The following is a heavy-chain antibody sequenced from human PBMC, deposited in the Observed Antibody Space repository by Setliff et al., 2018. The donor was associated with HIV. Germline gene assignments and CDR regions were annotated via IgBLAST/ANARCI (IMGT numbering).Heavy chain of an antibody. CDR2: IYTSGST. Sequence: SETLSLTCTVSGGSISSYYWSWIRQPPGKGLEWIGYIYTSGSTNYNPSLRSRVTISVDTSTNQFSLNMTSVTAADTAVYFCARVVYTYYYMDVWGKGTTVTVSS. V-gene: IGHV4-4*08. CDR3: ARVVYTYYYMDV. CDR1: GGSISSYY. J-gene: IGHJ6*03. D-gene: IGHD4-4*01.